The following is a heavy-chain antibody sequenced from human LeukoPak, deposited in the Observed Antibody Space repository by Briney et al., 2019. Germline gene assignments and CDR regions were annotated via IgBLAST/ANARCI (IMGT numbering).Heavy chain of an antibody. CDR3: ARERRGAFGI. D-gene: IGHD5-24*01. Sequence: SETLSLTCTVSGGSISSGGYYWSWIRQHPGKGLEWIGYIYYSGSTYYNPSLKSRVTISVDTSKNQFSLKLSSVTAADTAVYYCARERRGAFGIWGQGTMVTVSS. V-gene: IGHV4-31*03. J-gene: IGHJ3*02. CDR1: GGSISSGGYY. CDR2: IYYSGST.